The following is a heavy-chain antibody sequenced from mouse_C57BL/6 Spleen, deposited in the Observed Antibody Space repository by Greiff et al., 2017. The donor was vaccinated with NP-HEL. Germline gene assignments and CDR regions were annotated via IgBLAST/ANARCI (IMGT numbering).Heavy chain of an antibody. J-gene: IGHJ4*01. D-gene: IGHD1-1*01. CDR1: GYTFTSYW. V-gene: IGHV1-69*01. Sequence: QVQLQQPGAELVMPGASVKLSCKASGYTFTSYWMHWVKQRPGQGLEWIGEIDPSDSYTNYNQKFKGKATLTADKSSSAAYMQLSSLTSEDSAVYFCASFTTVVAMDYWGQGTSVTVSS. CDR2: IDPSDSYT. CDR3: ASFTTVVAMDY.